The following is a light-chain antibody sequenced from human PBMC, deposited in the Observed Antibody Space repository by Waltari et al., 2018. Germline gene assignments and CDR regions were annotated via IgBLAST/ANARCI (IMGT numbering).Light chain of an antibody. Sequence: DIQMTQSPSFLSAPVGVRVTITCRARQHIDNYLNWYQQQAGNTTHLLIYTASSRQSGVPSRFDGSGSGTDFTLTIISLQPEDFATHYCQQSYSNPVALGGGTKVEVK. CDR1: QHIDNY. J-gene: IGKJ4*01. V-gene: IGKV1-39*01. CDR3: QQSYSNPVA. CDR2: TAS.